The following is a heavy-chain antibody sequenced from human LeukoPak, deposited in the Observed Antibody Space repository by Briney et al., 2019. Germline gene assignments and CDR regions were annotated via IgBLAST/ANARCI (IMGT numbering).Heavy chain of an antibody. V-gene: IGHV4-61*02. CDR1: GGSISSGSYY. J-gene: IGHJ4*02. D-gene: IGHD1-26*01. CDR2: IYTSGST. CDR3: ARGGELSNDY. Sequence: PSHTLSLTCTVSGGSISSGSYYWSWIRQPAGKGLEWIGRIYTSGSTNYNPSLKSRVTISVDTSKNQFSLKLSSVTAADTAVYYCARGGELSNDYWGQGTLVTVSS.